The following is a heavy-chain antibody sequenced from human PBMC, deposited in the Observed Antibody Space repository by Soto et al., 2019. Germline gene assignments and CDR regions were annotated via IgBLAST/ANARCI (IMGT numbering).Heavy chain of an antibody. D-gene: IGHD4-17*01. CDR1: GGSISSGGYY. CDR3: AREETDYGGNSYFDY. J-gene: IGHJ4*02. Sequence: SETLSLTCTVSGGSISSGGYYWRWIRRQPGEGLEWIGYIYYSGSTYYNPSLKSRVTISVDTYKNQFSLKLSSVTAADTAVYYCAREETDYGGNSYFDYWGQGTLVTVSS. CDR2: IYYSGST. V-gene: IGHV4-31*03.